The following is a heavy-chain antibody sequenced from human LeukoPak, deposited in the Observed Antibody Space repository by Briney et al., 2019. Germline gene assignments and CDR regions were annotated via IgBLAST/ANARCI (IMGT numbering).Heavy chain of an antibody. CDR2: ISAYNGNT. CDR3: ARNKHYYDSSVYPTSDY. CDR1: GYTFTSYG. Sequence: ASVKVSCKASGYTFTSYGISWVRQAPGQGLEWMGWISAYNGNTNYAQKLQGRVTMTTDTSTSTAYMELRSLRSDDTAVYYCARNKHYYDSSVYPTSDYGGRGTLVTVS. D-gene: IGHD3-22*01. V-gene: IGHV1-18*01. J-gene: IGHJ4*02.